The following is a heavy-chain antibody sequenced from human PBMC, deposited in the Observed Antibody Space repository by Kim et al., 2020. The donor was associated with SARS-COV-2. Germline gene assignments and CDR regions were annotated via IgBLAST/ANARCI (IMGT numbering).Heavy chain of an antibody. J-gene: IGHJ4*02. CDR3: ARHHLDSSGYSY. V-gene: IGHV5-51*01. Sequence: RYSPSFQGQVTISADKSISTAYLQWSSLKASDTAMYYCARHHLDSSGYSYWGQGTLVTVSS. D-gene: IGHD3-22*01.